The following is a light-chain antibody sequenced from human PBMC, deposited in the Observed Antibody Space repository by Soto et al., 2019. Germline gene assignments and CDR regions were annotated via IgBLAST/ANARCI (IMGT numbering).Light chain of an antibody. J-gene: IGKJ1*01. CDR3: LQYGSSGT. Sequence: IQMTQSPLSLSASVGDRVTISCRASQSIGSYLNWYQQKPGEAPKLLIYTASSLQSGVPSRFSGSGSGTDFTLTISRLEPEDFAVYYCLQYGSSGTSGQGTKADIK. CDR2: TAS. V-gene: IGKV1-39*01. CDR1: QSIGSY.